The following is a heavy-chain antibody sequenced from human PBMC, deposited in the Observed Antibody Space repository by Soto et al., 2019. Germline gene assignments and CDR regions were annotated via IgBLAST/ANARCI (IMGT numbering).Heavy chain of an antibody. J-gene: IGHJ5*02. CDR2: INHSGST. V-gene: IGHV4-34*01. CDR3: ARGLRTLDP. CDR1: GGSFSGYY. Sequence: SETLSLTCAVYGGSFSGYYWSWIRQPPGKGLEWIGEINHSGSTNYNPSLKSRVTISVDTPKNQFSLKLSSVTAADTAVYYCARGLRTLDPWGQGTLVTVSS.